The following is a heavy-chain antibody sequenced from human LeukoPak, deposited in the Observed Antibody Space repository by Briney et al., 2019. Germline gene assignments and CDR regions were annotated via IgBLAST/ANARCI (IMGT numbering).Heavy chain of an antibody. Sequence: GASVKVSCKASGYTFTGYYMHWVRQAPGQGLEWMGWISAYNGNTNYAQKLQGRVTMTTDTSTSTAYMELRSLRSDDTAVYYCAREDGYYGSGSENWGQGTLVTVSS. CDR1: GYTFTGYY. J-gene: IGHJ4*02. V-gene: IGHV1-18*04. CDR2: ISAYNGNT. D-gene: IGHD3-10*01. CDR3: AREDGYYGSGSEN.